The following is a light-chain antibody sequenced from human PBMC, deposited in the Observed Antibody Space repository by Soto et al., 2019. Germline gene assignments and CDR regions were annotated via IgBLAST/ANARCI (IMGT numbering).Light chain of an antibody. CDR1: QRMSGF. CDR2: DAS. J-gene: IGKJ1*01. Sequence: DIQMSQSPSTLSGSVGDRFTITCLASQRMSGFLAWYQQKPGKAPQLLISDASSLESGVPSRFSGGGSGTAFTLTISSLQPEDFATYYCQHYSSNSGTFGPGTKVDI. CDR3: QHYSSNSGT. V-gene: IGKV1-5*01.